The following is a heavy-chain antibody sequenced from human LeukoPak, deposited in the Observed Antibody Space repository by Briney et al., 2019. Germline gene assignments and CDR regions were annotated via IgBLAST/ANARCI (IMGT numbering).Heavy chain of an antibody. J-gene: IGHJ5*02. V-gene: IGHV4-38-2*02. CDR1: GYSISSGYY. CDR2: IYHSGST. CDR3: ARGYSSSWYLNWFDP. D-gene: IGHD6-13*01. Sequence: PSETLSLTCTVSGYSISSGYYWGWIRQPPGKGLEWIGRIYHSGSTYYNPSLKSRVTISVDTSKNQFSLKLSSVTVADTAVYYCARGYSSSWYLNWFDPWGQGTLVTVSS.